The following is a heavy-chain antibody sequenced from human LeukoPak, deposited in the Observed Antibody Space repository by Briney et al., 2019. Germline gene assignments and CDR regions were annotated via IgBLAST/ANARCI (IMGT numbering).Heavy chain of an antibody. J-gene: IGHJ2*01. CDR2: IRYDGSNK. V-gene: IGHV3-30*02. CDR1: GFTFSSYG. CDR3: ARAGGGPTTLYWYFDI. D-gene: IGHD1-7*01. Sequence: SLRLSCAASGFTFSSYGMHWVRQAPGKGLEWVAFIRYDGSNKYYADSVKGRFTISRDNSKNTMYMQMNSLRAEGTAVYYCARAGGGPTTLYWYFDIWGRGTLVTVSS.